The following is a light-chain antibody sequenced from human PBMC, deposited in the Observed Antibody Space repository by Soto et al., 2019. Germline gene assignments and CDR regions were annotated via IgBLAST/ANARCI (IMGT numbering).Light chain of an antibody. CDR3: QQYGNSRA. CDR1: QSVSSSY. Sequence: EIVLTQSPGTLSLSPGERATLSCRASQSVSSSYLAWYRQKPGQAPRLPIYGASSRATGIPDRFSGSGSGTDFTLTISRLEPEDFAVYYCQQYGNSRAFGQGTKV. J-gene: IGKJ1*01. V-gene: IGKV3-20*01. CDR2: GAS.